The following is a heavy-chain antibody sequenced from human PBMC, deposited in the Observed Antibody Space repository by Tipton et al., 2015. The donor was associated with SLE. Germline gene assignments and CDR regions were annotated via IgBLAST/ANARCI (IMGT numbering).Heavy chain of an antibody. Sequence: TLSLTCTVSGGSISSYYWSWIRQPPGKGLEWIGYIYTSGSTNYNPSLKSRVTISVDTSKNQFSLKLSSVTAAATAVYYCARGLGGVTLHWFDPWGQGTLVTVSS. V-gene: IGHV4-4*08. J-gene: IGHJ5*02. D-gene: IGHD3-16*01. CDR1: GGSISSYY. CDR3: ARGLGGVTLHWFDP. CDR2: IYTSGST.